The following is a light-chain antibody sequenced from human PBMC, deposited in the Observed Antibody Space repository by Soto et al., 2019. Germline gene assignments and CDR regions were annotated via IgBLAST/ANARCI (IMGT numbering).Light chain of an antibody. CDR2: DAS. J-gene: IGKJ1*01. CDR3: QQYGSSGT. CDR1: QGIRND. V-gene: IGKV1-6*01. Sequence: IQMTQSPSSLSASVGDRVTITCRASQGIRNDLGWYQQKPGKAPKLLIYDASSLQSGVPSRFSGSGSGTDFTLTISSLQPEDFAVYYCQQYGSSGTFGQGTKVDI.